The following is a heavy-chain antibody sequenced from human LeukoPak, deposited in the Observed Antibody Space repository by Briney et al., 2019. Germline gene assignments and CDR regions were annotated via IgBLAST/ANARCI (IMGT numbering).Heavy chain of an antibody. J-gene: IGHJ4*02. D-gene: IGHD2-21*01. Sequence: PGGSLRLSCAAPGFTFSSYGMHWVRQAPGKGLEWVAVISYDGSNKYYADSVKGRFTISRDNSKNTLYLQMNSLRAEDTAVYYCGGEMFDYWGQGTLVTVSS. CDR1: GFTFSSYG. CDR2: ISYDGSNK. V-gene: IGHV3-30*03. CDR3: GGEMFDY.